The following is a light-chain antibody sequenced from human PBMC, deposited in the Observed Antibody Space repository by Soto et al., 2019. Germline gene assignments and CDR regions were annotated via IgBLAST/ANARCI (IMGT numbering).Light chain of an antibody. V-gene: IGKV3-20*01. CDR1: QSVSSSY. J-gene: IGKJ3*01. CDR3: QEYGSSPFT. CDR2: DAS. Sequence: EIVLTQSPGTLSLSPGERATLSCRASQSVSSSYLAWYQQKPGQAPRLLIYDASNRATGIPARFSGSGSGTDFTLTIGRLEPEDSAVHYCQEYGSSPFTFGPGTKVDIK.